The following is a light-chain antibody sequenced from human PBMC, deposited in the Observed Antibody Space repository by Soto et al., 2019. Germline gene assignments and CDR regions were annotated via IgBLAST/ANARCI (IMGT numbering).Light chain of an antibody. CDR2: DAS. CDR1: QGISSA. V-gene: IGKV1-13*02. J-gene: IGKJ5*01. Sequence: AIQLTQSPSSLSASVGDRVTITCRASQGISSALAWYQQKPGKAPKLLIYDASSLESGVPSRFSVSGSGTDFTLTISSLQPEDFATYYCQQFNSYPRTFGQGTRLEIK. CDR3: QQFNSYPRT.